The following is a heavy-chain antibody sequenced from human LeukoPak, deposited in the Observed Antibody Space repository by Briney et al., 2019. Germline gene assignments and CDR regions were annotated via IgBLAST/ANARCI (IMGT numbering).Heavy chain of an antibody. V-gene: IGHV3-30*18. CDR3: AKDNYDSSGIWDY. J-gene: IGHJ4*02. CDR1: GFTFSSYA. CDR2: ITSDGNNK. Sequence: PGGSRRLSCAPSGFTFSSYAMHWVRQAPGKGLEWVAVITSDGNNKFYAEAVKGRFTISRDNVKNTLYLQMNSLRPEDAAMYFCAKDNYDSSGIWDYWGQGTLVTVFS. D-gene: IGHD3-16*01.